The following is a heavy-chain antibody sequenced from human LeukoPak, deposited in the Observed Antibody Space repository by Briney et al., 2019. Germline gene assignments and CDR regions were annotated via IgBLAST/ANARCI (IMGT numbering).Heavy chain of an antibody. V-gene: IGHV4-4*07. D-gene: IGHD5-18*01. CDR3: ARDVGGYNYGYSLDY. CDR2: IYTSGST. J-gene: IGHJ4*02. Sequence: SETLSLTCTVSGGSISNYYWSWIRQPAGQGLEWIGRIYTSGSTSYNASLKSRVTMSVDTSKNQFSLKLSSVTAADTAVYYCARDVGGYNYGYSLDYWGQGTLVSVSS. CDR1: GGSISNYY.